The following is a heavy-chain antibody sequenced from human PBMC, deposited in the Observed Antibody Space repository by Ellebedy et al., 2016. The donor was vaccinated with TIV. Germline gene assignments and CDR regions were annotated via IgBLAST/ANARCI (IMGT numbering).Heavy chain of an antibody. CDR1: GYTFTGHY. J-gene: IGHJ4*02. CDR3: AREMLGDNKSFDY. Sequence: ASVKVSCXASGYTFTGHYMHWVRQAPGQGPEWVGCINPNSGVTAYPPKFRGRVTVTRDTSVSIVSMDLSSLRSDDTALYYCAREMLGDNKSFDYWGQGTLVTVSP. V-gene: IGHV1-2*02. CDR2: INPNSGVT. D-gene: IGHD1-26*01.